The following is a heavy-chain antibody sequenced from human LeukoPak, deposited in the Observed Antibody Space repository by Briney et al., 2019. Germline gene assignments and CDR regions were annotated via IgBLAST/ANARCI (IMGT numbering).Heavy chain of an antibody. CDR1: GYTFSGNY. J-gene: IGHJ5*02. Sequence: ASVKVSCKASGYTFSGNYMHWVRQAPGQGLEWMGWINPNSGGTNYAQKFQGRVTMTRDTSISTAYMELSRLRSDDTAVYYCARSSPYCSGGSCYFRTRWFDPWGQGTLVTVSS. CDR3: ARSSPYCSGGSCYFRTRWFDP. V-gene: IGHV1-2*02. D-gene: IGHD2-15*01. CDR2: INPNSGGT.